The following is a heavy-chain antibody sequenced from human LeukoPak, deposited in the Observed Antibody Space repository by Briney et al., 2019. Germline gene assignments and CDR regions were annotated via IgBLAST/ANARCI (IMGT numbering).Heavy chain of an antibody. Sequence: SETLSLTCTVSGGSISSYYWSWIRQPAGKGLEWIGRIYTSGSTNYNPSLKSRVTMSVDTSKNQFSLKLSSVTAADTAVYYCARDRSSSWYPAEYFQHWGQGTLVTVSS. V-gene: IGHV4-4*07. D-gene: IGHD6-13*01. CDR1: GGSISSYY. CDR2: IYTSGST. CDR3: ARDRSSSWYPAEYFQH. J-gene: IGHJ1*01.